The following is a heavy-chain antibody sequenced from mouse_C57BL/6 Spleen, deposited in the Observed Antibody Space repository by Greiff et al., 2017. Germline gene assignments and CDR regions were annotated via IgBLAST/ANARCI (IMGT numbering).Heavy chain of an antibody. Sequence: QVQLKESGAELVRPGASVKLSCKASGYTFTDYYINWVKQRPGQGLEWIARIYPGSGNTYYNEKFKGKATLTAEKSSSTAYMQLSSLTSEDSAVYFCARSAYDYDASDYWGQGTTLTVSS. D-gene: IGHD2-4*01. CDR3: ARSAYDYDASDY. V-gene: IGHV1-76*01. CDR2: IYPGSGNT. CDR1: GYTFTDYY. J-gene: IGHJ2*01.